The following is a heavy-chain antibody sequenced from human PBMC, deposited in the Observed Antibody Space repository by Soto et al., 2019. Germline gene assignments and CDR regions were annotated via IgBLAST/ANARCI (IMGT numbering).Heavy chain of an antibody. J-gene: IGHJ4*02. CDR1: GGSFSGYY. Sequence: SSETLSLTCAVYGGSFSGYYWSWIRQPPGKGLEWIGEINHSGSTNYNPSLKSRVTISVDTSKNQFSLKLSSVTAADTAVYYCARGRHCSGGRCYSLDFRTYDYWGQGTLVTVSS. CDR2: INHSGST. D-gene: IGHD2-15*01. CDR3: ARGRHCSGGRCYSLDFRTYDY. V-gene: IGHV4-34*01.